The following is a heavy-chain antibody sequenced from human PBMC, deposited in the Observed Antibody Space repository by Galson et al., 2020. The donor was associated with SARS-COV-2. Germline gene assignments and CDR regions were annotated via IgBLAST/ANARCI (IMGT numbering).Heavy chain of an antibody. CDR2: ISWNSGSI. D-gene: IGHD4-17*01. CDR3: AKDTGYGDYHPVY. J-gene: IGHJ4*02. Sequence: GGSLRLSCAASGFTFDDYAMHWVRQAPGKGLEWVSGISWNSGSIGYADSVKGRFTISRDNAKNSLYLQMNSLRAEDTALYYCAKDTGYGDYHPVYWGQGTLVTVSS. V-gene: IGHV3-9*01. CDR1: GFTFDDYA.